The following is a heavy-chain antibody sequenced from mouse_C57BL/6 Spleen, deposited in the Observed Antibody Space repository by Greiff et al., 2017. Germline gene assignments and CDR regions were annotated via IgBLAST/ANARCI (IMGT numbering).Heavy chain of an antibody. CDR3: ATDGYSYAMDY. V-gene: IGHV1-52*01. D-gene: IGHD2-3*01. J-gene: IGHJ4*01. CDR1: GYTFTSYW. Sequence: VQLQQPGAELVRPGSSVKLSCKASGYTFTSYWMHWVKQRPIQGLEWIGNIDPSDSETHYNQKFKDKATLTVDKSSSTAYMQLSSLTSEDSAVYYCATDGYSYAMDYWGQGTSVTVSS. CDR2: IDPSDSET.